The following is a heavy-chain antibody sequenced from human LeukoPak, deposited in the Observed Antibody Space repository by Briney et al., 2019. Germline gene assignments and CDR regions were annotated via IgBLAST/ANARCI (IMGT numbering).Heavy chain of an antibody. D-gene: IGHD4-17*01. V-gene: IGHV4-30-2*01. CDR1: GGSISSGGYS. CDR2: IYHSGST. J-gene: IGHJ4*02. CDR3: ASGRRGDYFDY. Sequence: PSETLSLTCAVSGGSISSGGYSWSWLRQPPGKGLEWIGYIYHSGSTYYNPSLKSRVTISVDRSKNQFSLKLSSVTAADTAVYYCASGRRGDYFDYWGQGTLVTVSS.